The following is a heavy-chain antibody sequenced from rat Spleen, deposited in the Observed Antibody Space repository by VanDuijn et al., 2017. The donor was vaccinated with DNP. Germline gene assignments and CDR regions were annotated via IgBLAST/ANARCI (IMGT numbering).Heavy chain of an antibody. V-gene: IGHV2S12*01. Sequence: QVQLKESGPGLVQPSQTLSLTCTVSGFSLTSSGVSWVRQPPGKGLEWIAAISSGGSTYYNSALKSRLSISRDTSKSQVCLKMNSLQTEDTAIYFCTRVSAMDAWGQGTSVTVSS. CDR1: GFSLTSSG. CDR2: ISSGGST. D-gene: IGHD1-11*01. CDR3: TRVSAMDA. J-gene: IGHJ4*01.